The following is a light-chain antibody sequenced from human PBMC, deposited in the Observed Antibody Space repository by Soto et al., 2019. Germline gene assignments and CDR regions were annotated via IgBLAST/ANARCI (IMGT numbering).Light chain of an antibody. CDR1: QNISNY. CDR2: DAS. V-gene: IGKV1-33*01. CDR3: QQYENLPT. Sequence: DIQMTQSTSSLSASVGDRVTITFQASQNISNYLNWYQKKPGRATKLLIYDASNLEAGVPSRFRGSGSGTDFTFTISRLQPEDIATYYCQQYENLPTFGQGTRLEI. J-gene: IGKJ5*01.